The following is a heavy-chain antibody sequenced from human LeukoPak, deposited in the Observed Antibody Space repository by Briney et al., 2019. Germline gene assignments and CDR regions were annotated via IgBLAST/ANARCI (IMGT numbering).Heavy chain of an antibody. J-gene: IGHJ4*02. Sequence: PSETLSLTCTVSGGSISSYYWSWIRQPPGKGLEWIGYIYYSGSTNFNPSLKSRVTISVDTSKNQFSLKLSSVTAADTAVYYCAREGGYSGYHDYWGQGTLVTVSS. V-gene: IGHV4-59*01. CDR3: AREGGYSGYHDY. CDR1: GGSISSYY. CDR2: IYYSGST. D-gene: IGHD5-12*01.